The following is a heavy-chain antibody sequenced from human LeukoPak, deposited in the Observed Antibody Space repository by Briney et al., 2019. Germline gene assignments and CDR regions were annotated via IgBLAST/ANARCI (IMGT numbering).Heavy chain of an antibody. D-gene: IGHD6-19*01. Sequence: GGSLRLSCAASGFTFSSYAMSWVRQAPGKGLEWVSAISGSGGSTYYADSVKGRFTISRDNSKSTLYLQMNSLRAEDTAVYYRAKDVIAVAGGNDYWGQGTLVTVSS. V-gene: IGHV3-23*01. CDR2: ISGSGGST. CDR3: AKDVIAVAGGNDY. CDR1: GFTFSSYA. J-gene: IGHJ4*02.